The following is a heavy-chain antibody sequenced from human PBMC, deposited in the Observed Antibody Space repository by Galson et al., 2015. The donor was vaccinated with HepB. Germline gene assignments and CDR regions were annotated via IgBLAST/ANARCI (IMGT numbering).Heavy chain of an antibody. CDR3: ARVLDATDAFDI. CDR2: IIPILGIA. Sequence: SVKVSCKASGGTFSSYAISWVRQAPGQGLEWMGRIIPILGIANYAQEFQGRVTITADKSTSTAYMELSSLRSEDTAVYYCARVLDATDAFDIWGQGTMVTVSS. CDR1: GGTFSSYA. V-gene: IGHV1-69*04. J-gene: IGHJ3*02. D-gene: IGHD1-1*01.